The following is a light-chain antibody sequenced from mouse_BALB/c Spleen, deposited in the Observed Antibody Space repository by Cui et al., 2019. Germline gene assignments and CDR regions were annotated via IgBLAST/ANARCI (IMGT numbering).Light chain of an antibody. J-gene: IGKJ2*01. CDR2: AAA. V-gene: IGKV12-98*01. CDR3: QQLCSTPYT. Sequence: DIQMTQSLASQSAPLGESVTITCPASQTIGTWLAWYQQKPGKSPQLLIYAAASLADGVPSRFSGSGSGTKFSFKISSLQAEDFVNYYCQQLCSTPYTFGGGTKLEIK. CDR1: QTIGTW.